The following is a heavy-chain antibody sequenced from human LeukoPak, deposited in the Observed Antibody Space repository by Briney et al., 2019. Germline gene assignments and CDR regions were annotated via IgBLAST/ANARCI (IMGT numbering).Heavy chain of an antibody. CDR2: INGGGDNT. Sequence: GGSLRLSCAASGFPFSSYAMSWVRQAPGKGLEWVAAINGGGDNTYYADSVRGRFTISRDNSKSTLILQMNGLRGEDTALYYCAKDLWSVAVSGLDHWGQGTRVTASS. CDR1: GFPFSSYA. CDR3: AKDLWSVAVSGLDH. D-gene: IGHD3-3*01. V-gene: IGHV3-23*01. J-gene: IGHJ4*02.